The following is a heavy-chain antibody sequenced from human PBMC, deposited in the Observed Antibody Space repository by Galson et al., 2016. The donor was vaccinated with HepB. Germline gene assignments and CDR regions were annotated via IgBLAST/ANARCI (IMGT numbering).Heavy chain of an antibody. CDR3: SRGQSTRKNWYRSAFDI. D-gene: IGHD6-13*01. V-gene: IGHV1-2*02. CDR1: GYTFSGSY. J-gene: IGHJ3*02. Sequence: SVKVSCKASGYTFSGSYVHWVRQVPGQGLEWMGWINPNSGDTTYAQKFQGRVTLTRDTSISTAFLDLSGLRSDDTAVYYCSRGQSTRKNWYRSAFDIWGQGTMVIVSS. CDR2: INPNSGDT.